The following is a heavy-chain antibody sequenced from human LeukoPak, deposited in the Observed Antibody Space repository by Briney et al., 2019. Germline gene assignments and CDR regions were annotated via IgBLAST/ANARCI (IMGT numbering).Heavy chain of an antibody. Sequence: APVKVSCKASGYTFTSYYMHWVRQAPGQGLEWMGIINPSGGSTSYAQKFQGRVTMTRDMSTSTVYMELSSLRSEDTAVYYCARVAHYSSSLLDWDYWGQGTLVTVSS. CDR1: GYTFTSYY. CDR3: ARVAHYSSSLLDWDY. D-gene: IGHD6-6*01. J-gene: IGHJ4*02. V-gene: IGHV1-46*01. CDR2: INPSGGST.